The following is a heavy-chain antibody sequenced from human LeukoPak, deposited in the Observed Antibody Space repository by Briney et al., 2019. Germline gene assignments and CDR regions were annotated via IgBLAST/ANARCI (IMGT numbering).Heavy chain of an antibody. CDR3: ATISMALTAGFDY. CDR1: GYTFTGYY. CDR2: INPNSGGT. D-gene: IGHD6-13*01. V-gene: IGHV1-2*02. J-gene: IGHJ4*02. Sequence: GASVKVSCKASGYTFTGYYMHWVRQAPGQELEWMGWINPNSGGTNYAQKFQDRVTMTRDTSISTAYMELSRLSSDDTVVYYCATISMALTAGFDYWGQGTLVTVSS.